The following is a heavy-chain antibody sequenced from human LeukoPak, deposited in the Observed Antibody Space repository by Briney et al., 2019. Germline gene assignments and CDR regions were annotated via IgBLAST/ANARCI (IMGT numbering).Heavy chain of an antibody. V-gene: IGHV4-39*01. Sequence: SETLSLTCTVSGASISSSSYYWGWIRQPPGKGLEWIATIHYSGSTYHNPSLKSRVTMSVDTSKNQFSLKLSSVTAADTAVYYCARHPSGSSFDYWGQGTLVTVSS. J-gene: IGHJ4*02. CDR3: ARHPSGSSFDY. CDR2: IHYSGST. CDR1: GASISSSSYY. D-gene: IGHD3-22*01.